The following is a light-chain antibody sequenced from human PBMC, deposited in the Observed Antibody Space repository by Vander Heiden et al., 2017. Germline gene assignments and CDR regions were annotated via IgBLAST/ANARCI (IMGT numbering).Light chain of an antibody. CDR3: QSYDSRLTGHVV. Sequence: QSVLTQPPSVSGAPGQRVTISCTGSSSNIGAGYDVHWYQQLPGAAPKLIINGNTNRPSGVPDRVSGSKSGTSASLAITGLQAEDEADYYCQSYDSRLTGHVVFGGGTKLTVL. V-gene: IGLV1-40*01. CDR2: GNT. J-gene: IGLJ2*01. CDR1: SSNIGAGYD.